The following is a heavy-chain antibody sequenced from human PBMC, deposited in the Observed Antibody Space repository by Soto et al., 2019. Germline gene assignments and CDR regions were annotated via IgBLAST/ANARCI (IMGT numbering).Heavy chain of an antibody. J-gene: IGHJ4*02. Sequence: EVQLVESAGGLVQPGGSLRLSCAASGLTVSTNPMSWVRQAPGKGLEWVSVIYTGGGTHYADSVKGRFTISRDNSKNTVNLQMNSLRPEDTAAYYCARDGSGHWGQGTLVTVSS. V-gene: IGHV3-66*01. CDR1: GLTVSTNP. CDR2: IYTGGGT. CDR3: ARDGSGH.